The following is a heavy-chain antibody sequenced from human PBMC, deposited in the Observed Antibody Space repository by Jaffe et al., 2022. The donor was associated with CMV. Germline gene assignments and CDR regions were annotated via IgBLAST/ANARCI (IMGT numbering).Heavy chain of an antibody. CDR1: GYTFSDYF. Sequence: QVQLIQSGAEVKKPGASVTVSCKASGYTFSDYFIHWVRQAPGQGLESMGWINTKTGVTNYGQKFQGRISMTRDKSSNTVELELTRVTSDDTALYFCARDGREGLGETTSKPYYYHGMDVWGQGTPVLVS. V-gene: IGHV1-2*02. D-gene: IGHD1-7*01. CDR2: INTKTGVT. CDR3: ARDGREGLGETTSKPYYYHGMDV. J-gene: IGHJ6*02.